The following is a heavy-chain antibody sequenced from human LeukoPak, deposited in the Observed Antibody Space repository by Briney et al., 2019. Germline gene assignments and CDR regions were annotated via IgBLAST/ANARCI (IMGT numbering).Heavy chain of an antibody. D-gene: IGHD5-12*01. CDR3: ARGANSGYPLYFDY. V-gene: IGHV4-31*03. Sequence: SETLSLTCTVSGGSISSGVYYWSWIRQHPQKGLEWIGYIYYSGNTYYDPSLKNRVFISRDTSKNQFSLNLRSVTAADTAVYFCARGANSGYPLYFDYWGQGTLVTASS. CDR1: GGSISSGVYY. CDR2: IYYSGNT. J-gene: IGHJ4*02.